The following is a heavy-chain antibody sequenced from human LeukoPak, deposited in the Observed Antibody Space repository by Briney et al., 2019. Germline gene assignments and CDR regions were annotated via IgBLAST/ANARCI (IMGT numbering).Heavy chain of an antibody. CDR2: ISAYNGNT. V-gene: IGHV1-18*01. Sequence: ASVKVSCKASGYTFTSYGISWVRQAPGQGLEWMGWISAYNGNTNYAQKLQGRVTMTTDTSASTAYMELRSLRSDDTAVYYCARGSRLSYDILTGYHHWGQGTLVTVSS. CDR3: ARGSRLSYDILTGYHH. CDR1: GYTFTSYG. D-gene: IGHD3-9*01. J-gene: IGHJ4*02.